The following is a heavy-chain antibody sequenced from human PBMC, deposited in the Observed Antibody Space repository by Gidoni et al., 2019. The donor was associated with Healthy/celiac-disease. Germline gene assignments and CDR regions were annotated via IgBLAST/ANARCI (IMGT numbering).Heavy chain of an antibody. CDR3: AKDWTRSEQLVLGKNYFDY. D-gene: IGHD6-13*01. CDR2: ISYDGIKK. J-gene: IGHJ4*02. V-gene: IGHV3-30*18. Sequence: QVQLVESGGGVVQPGRSRRLSCAAYGFTFSSYGMHWVRQAPGKGLEWVAVISYDGIKKYYADSVKGRFTISRDNSKNTLYLQMNSLRAEDTAVYYCAKDWTRSEQLVLGKNYFDYWGQGTLVTVSS. CDR1: GFTFSSYG.